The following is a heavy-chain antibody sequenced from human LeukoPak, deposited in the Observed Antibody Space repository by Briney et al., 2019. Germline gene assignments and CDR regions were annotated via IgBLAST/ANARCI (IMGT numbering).Heavy chain of an antibody. CDR1: GFTFSTYA. V-gene: IGHV3-30*04. Sequence: PGGSLRLSCAVSGFTFSTYAMHWVRQVPGKGLEWVAVISYDGRNKYYADSVKGRFTISRDNFKNTLFLQMNSLRAEDTAVYYCARDRESDVGVFTYPWGQGTLVTVSS. CDR3: ARDRESDVGVFTYP. CDR2: ISYDGRNK. J-gene: IGHJ5*02. D-gene: IGHD3-16*01.